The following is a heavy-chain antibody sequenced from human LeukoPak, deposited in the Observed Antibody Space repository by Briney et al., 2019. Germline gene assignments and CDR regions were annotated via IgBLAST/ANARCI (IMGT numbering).Heavy chain of an antibody. D-gene: IGHD2-15*01. CDR2: IIPIFGTA. Sequence: GASVKVSCKASGGTFSSYAISWVRQAPGQGLEWMGGIIPIFGTANYAQKFQGRVTITADESTSTAYMELSSLRSEDTAVYYCAREWGVVAATXYNWFDPWGQGTLVTVSS. CDR1: GGTFSSYA. V-gene: IGHV1-69*01. CDR3: AREWGVVAATXYNWFDP. J-gene: IGHJ5*02.